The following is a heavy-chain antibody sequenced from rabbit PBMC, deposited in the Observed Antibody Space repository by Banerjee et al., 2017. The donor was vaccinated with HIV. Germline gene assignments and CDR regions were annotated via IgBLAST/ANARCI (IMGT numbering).Heavy chain of an antibody. V-gene: IGHV1S40*01. D-gene: IGHD6-1*01. CDR2: IYGGSSGST. CDR3: ARDNYGGGGYSYGINL. CDR1: GFSFSNSYY. Sequence: QSLEESGGDLVKPGASLTLTCTASGFSFSNSYYMCWVRQAPGKGLGWIACIYGGSSGSTYYANWAKGRFTISKTSSTTVTLQMTSLTAADTATYFCARDNYGGGGYSYGINLWGPGTLVTVS. J-gene: IGHJ4*01.